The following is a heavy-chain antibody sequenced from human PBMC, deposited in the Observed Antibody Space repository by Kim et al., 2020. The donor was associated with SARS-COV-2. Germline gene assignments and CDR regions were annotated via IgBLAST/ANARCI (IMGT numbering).Heavy chain of an antibody. V-gene: IGHV4-34*01. J-gene: IGHJ6*02. CDR2: INHSGST. CDR3: ARGRVQGSGSYYGPPYYYGMDV. D-gene: IGHD3-10*01. Sequence: SETLSLTCAVYGGSFSGYYWSWIRQPPGKGLEWIGEINHSGSTNYNPSLKSRVTISVDTSKNQFSLKLSSVTAADTAVYYCARGRVQGSGSYYGPPYYYGMDVWGQGTTVTVSS. CDR1: GGSFSGYY.